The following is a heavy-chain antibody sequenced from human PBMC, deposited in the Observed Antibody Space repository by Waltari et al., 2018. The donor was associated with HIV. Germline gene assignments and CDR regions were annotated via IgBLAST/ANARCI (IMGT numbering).Heavy chain of an antibody. D-gene: IGHD6-19*01. CDR2: IRSDTDTI. J-gene: IGHJ4*02. Sequence: VNPGGSLRLSCATSGFTFSDYYMTWIRQAPGKGLEWVSYIRSDTDTIYYADSVKGRFTISGDNAKNSLYLQMNRLSVEDTAVYYCARLKYSSGFFDYWGQGALVTVSS. CDR1: GFTFSDYY. CDR3: ARLKYSSGFFDY. V-gene: IGHV3-11*01.